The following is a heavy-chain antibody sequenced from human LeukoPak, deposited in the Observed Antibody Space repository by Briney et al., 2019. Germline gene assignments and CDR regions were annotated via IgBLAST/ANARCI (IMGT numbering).Heavy chain of an antibody. CDR1: GFTFSSYA. V-gene: IGHV3-23*01. D-gene: IGHD2-15*01. CDR2: ISGSGGST. Sequence: PGGSLRLSCAASGFTFSSYAMSWVRQAPGKGLEWVSAISGSGGSTYYADSVKGRFTISRDNSKNSLYLQMNSLKTEDSAVYYCVREVEDVSLPYPRLPDAFDIWGQGTMVTVSS. CDR3: VREVEDVSLPYPRLPDAFDI. J-gene: IGHJ3*02.